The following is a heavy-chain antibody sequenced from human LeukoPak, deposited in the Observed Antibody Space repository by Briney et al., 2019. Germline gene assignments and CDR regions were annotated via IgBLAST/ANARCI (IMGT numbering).Heavy chain of an antibody. CDR3: ARSSYSSRYRSEYFQY. J-gene: IGHJ1*01. Sequence: GESLKISCEGSGYNFATYWIAWVRQMPGKGLEWMGIIYPRDSDTRYSPSFQGQVTISVDKSISTAYLHWSSLKASDTAMYYCARSSYSSRYRSEYFQYWGQGTLVTVSS. D-gene: IGHD6-19*01. V-gene: IGHV5-51*01. CDR1: GYNFATYW. CDR2: IYPRDSDT.